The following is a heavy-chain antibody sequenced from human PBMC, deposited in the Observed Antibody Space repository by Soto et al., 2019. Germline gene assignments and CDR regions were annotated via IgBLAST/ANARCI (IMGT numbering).Heavy chain of an antibody. CDR3: ARDTAHYVWGSYRHKAYYFDY. CDR1: GGSFSGYY. Sequence: PSETLSLTCAVYGGSFSGYYWSWIRQPPGKGLEWIGEINHSGSTNYNPSLKSRVTISVDTSKNQFSLKLSSVTAADTAVYYCARDTAHYVWGSYRHKAYYFDYWGQGTLVTVSS. J-gene: IGHJ4*02. CDR2: INHSGST. D-gene: IGHD3-16*02. V-gene: IGHV4-34*01.